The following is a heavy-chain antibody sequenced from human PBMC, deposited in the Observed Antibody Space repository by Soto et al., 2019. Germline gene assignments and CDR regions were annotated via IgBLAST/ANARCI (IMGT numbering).Heavy chain of an antibody. V-gene: IGHV1-3*01. Sequence: AAVKVSCKASGYTFTSYAMHWVRQAPGQRLEWMGWINAGNGNTKYSQKFQGRVTITRDTSASTAYMELSSLRSEDTAVYYCAREGSHDAFDIWGQGTMVTVSS. D-gene: IGHD1-26*01. CDR1: GYTFTSYA. CDR2: INAGNGNT. J-gene: IGHJ3*02. CDR3: AREGSHDAFDI.